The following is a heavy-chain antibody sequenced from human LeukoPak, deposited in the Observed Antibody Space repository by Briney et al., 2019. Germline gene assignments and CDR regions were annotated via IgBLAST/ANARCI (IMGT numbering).Heavy chain of an antibody. Sequence: GGSLRLSCAASGFTFSSYWMHWVRQAPGKGLVWVSRINSDGSTTTYADSVKGRFTISRDNANNTLYLQMNSLRAEDTAVYYWARESAVAGRGRWFDPWGQGTLVTVP. V-gene: IGHV3-74*01. CDR2: INSDGSTT. J-gene: IGHJ5*02. D-gene: IGHD6-19*01. CDR3: ARESAVAGRGRWFDP. CDR1: GFTFSSYW.